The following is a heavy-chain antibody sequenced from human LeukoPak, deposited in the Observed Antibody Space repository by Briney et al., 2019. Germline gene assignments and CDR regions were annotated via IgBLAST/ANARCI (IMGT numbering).Heavy chain of an antibody. D-gene: IGHD6-19*01. Sequence: GGSLRLSCAASGFAFSSYAMHWVRQAPGKGLEWVAVISDNPSNKHYADSVKGRFTISRDNSKNTLYLQMNSLRAEDTAVYYCARDRKGGWVQGDAFDIWGQGTMVTVSS. CDR3: ARDRKGGWVQGDAFDI. CDR1: GFAFSSYA. J-gene: IGHJ3*02. CDR2: ISDNPSNK. V-gene: IGHV3-30*04.